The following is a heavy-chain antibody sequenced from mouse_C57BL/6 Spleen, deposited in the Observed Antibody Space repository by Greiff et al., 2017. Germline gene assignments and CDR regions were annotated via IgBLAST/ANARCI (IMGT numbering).Heavy chain of an antibody. CDR1: GFNINNTY. CDR2: IDPANGNT. D-gene: IGHD1-1*01. J-gene: IGHJ2*01. CDR3: ARITTVVAKGYFDY. V-gene: IGHV14-3*01. Sequence: DVQLQESVAELVRPGASVKLSCTASGFNINNTYMHWVKQRPEQGLEWIGMIDPANGNTKYAPKFKGKATITADNSSNTAYLQLSSLTSEDTAIYYFARITTVVAKGYFDYWGQGTTLTVSS.